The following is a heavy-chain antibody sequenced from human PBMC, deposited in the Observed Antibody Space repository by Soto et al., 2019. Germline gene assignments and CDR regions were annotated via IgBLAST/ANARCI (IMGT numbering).Heavy chain of an antibody. Sequence: ASVKVSCKASGYTFTGYGITWVRQAPGQGLEWMGWISPYNGNTNYAQKLQGRVTMTTDTSTSTAYMELRSLRSDDTAVYFCARGGYCSSTSCYAGGYYYYGMDVWGQGTTVTVSS. J-gene: IGHJ6*02. V-gene: IGHV1-18*01. CDR1: GYTFTGYG. CDR3: ARGGYCSSTSCYAGGYYYYGMDV. D-gene: IGHD2-2*01. CDR2: ISPYNGNT.